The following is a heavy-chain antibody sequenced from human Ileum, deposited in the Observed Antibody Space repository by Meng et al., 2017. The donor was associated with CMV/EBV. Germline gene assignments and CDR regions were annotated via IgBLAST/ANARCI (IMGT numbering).Heavy chain of an antibody. CDR1: GASISSGDYY. CDR2: IFFSGNT. Sequence: VRLQEWGPGLVKPSQTLFLSCTVSGASISSGDYYWSWIRQPPGKGLEWIGYIFFSGNTYYNPSLNNRVIISIDTPRNQFSLKVDSVTAADTAVYYCARFRIAALGNLFDPWGHGTLVTVSS. V-gene: IGHV4-30-4*08. D-gene: IGHD6-13*01. J-gene: IGHJ5*02. CDR3: ARFRIAALGNLFDP.